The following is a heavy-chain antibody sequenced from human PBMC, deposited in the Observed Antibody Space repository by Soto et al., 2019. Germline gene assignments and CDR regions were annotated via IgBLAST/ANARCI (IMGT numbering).Heavy chain of an antibody. CDR3: AKECSLATVTTCLDY. Sequence: QVQLVESGGGVVQPGRSLRLSCAASGFTFSSYGMHWVRQAPGKGLEWVAVISYDGSNKYYADSVKGRFTICRDNSKNTLYLQMNSLRAEDTAVYYCAKECSLATVTTCLDYWGQGTLVTVSS. J-gene: IGHJ4*02. D-gene: IGHD4-17*01. CDR1: GFTFSSYG. V-gene: IGHV3-30*18. CDR2: ISYDGSNK.